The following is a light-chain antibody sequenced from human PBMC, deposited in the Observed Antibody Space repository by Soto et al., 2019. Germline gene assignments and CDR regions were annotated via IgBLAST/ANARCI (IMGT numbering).Light chain of an antibody. J-gene: IGKJ1*01. CDR1: QSISTW. Sequence: DIQMTQSPSTLSASVGDRVTITCRASQSISTWLAWYQQKPGLAPKLLIYRASRLESGVPSTFSASGSETEFNLTVTSLQPDDFATYYCQQYQKIPWTFGQGTKVDIK. V-gene: IGKV1-5*03. CDR2: RAS. CDR3: QQYQKIPWT.